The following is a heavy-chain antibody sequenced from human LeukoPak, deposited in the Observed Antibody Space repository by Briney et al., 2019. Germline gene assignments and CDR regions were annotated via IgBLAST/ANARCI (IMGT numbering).Heavy chain of an antibody. J-gene: IGHJ6*02. D-gene: IGHD4-23*01. CDR1: GGSFSGYY. Sequence: PETLSLTCAVYGGSFSGYYWSWIRQPPGKGLEWIGEINHSGSTNYNPSLKSRVTISVDTSKNQFSLKLSSVTAADTAVYYCARVEVRWYIYYGMDVWGQGTTVTVSS. CDR2: INHSGST. V-gene: IGHV4-34*01. CDR3: ARVEVRWYIYYGMDV.